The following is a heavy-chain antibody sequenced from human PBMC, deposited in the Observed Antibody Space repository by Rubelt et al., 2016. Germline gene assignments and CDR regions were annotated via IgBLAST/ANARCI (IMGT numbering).Heavy chain of an antibody. Sequence: QGLEWMGGIIPIFGTANYAQKFQGRVTITADKSTSTAYMELSSLRSEDTAVYYCARNGKNYYGSGSYYNFDYWGQGTLVTVSS. J-gene: IGHJ4*02. CDR2: IIPIFGTA. CDR3: ARNGKNYYGSGSYYNFDY. D-gene: IGHD3-10*01. V-gene: IGHV1-69*06.